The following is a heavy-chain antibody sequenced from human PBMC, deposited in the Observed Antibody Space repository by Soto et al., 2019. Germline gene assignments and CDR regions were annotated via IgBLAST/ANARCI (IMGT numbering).Heavy chain of an antibody. CDR3: AHRYNFGPFDY. Sequence: GPTLVNPTQTLTLTCTFSGFSLSTSGVGVNWFRQPPGEALEWLALIYWNDDKRYSPPLKNRLTITKDTSKNQVVLTMTNMDPVDTARYYCAHRYNFGPFDYWGQGTLVTVSS. CDR1: GFSLSTSGVG. J-gene: IGHJ4*02. V-gene: IGHV2-5*01. CDR2: IYWNDDK. D-gene: IGHD1-1*01.